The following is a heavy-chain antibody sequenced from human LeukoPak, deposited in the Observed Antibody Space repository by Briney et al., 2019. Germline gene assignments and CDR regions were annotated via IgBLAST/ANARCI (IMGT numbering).Heavy chain of an antibody. J-gene: IGHJ4*02. CDR2: IRYDGSNK. Sequence: GGSLRLSCAASGFTFNNYAMTWVRQAPGKGLEWVAFIRYDGSNKYYADSVKGRFTISRDNSKNTLYLQMNSLRAEDTAVYYCAAQMSSGWYYFDYWGQGTLVTVSS. CDR1: GFTFNNYA. D-gene: IGHD6-19*01. V-gene: IGHV3-30*02. CDR3: AAQMSSGWYYFDY.